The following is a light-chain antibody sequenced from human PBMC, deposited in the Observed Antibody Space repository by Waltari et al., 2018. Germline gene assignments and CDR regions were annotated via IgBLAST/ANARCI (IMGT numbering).Light chain of an antibody. J-gene: IGKJ4*01. CDR2: WAS. CDR1: QSLLSSSNNRDY. Sequence: DIVMTQSPDSLAVSLVERVTINCKSSQSLLSSSNNRDYLAWFQQKPGQPPKLLISWASTRESGVPDRFSGSGSGTDFTLTISSLQTEDVAVYYCQQHYGFPLTFGGGTRVEIK. CDR3: QQHYGFPLT. V-gene: IGKV4-1*01.